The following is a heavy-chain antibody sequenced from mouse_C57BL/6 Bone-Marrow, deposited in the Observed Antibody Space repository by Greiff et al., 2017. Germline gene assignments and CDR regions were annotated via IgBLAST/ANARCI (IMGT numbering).Heavy chain of an antibody. V-gene: IGHV1-64*01. Sequence: QVQLQQPGAELVKPGASVKLSCKASGYTFTSYWMHWVKQRPGQGLEWIGMIHPNSGSTNYNEKFKSKATLTVDKSSSTAYMQLSSLTSEDSAVYYCARGNSYGSYAMGCWGQGTSVTVSS. J-gene: IGHJ4*01. CDR2: IHPNSGST. CDR1: GYTFTSYW. D-gene: IGHD2-2*01. CDR3: ARGNSYGSYAMGC.